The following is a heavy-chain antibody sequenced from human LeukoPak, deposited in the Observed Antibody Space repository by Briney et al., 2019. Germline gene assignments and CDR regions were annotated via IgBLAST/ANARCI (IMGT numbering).Heavy chain of an antibody. CDR1: GDSVSSNSAA. CDR2: TYYRSKWYN. D-gene: IGHD5-12*01. V-gene: IGHV6-1*01. Sequence: SQTLSLTCAISGDSVSSNSAAWNWIRQSPSRGLEWLGRTYYRSKWYNDYAVSVKSRITINPDTSKNRFSLQLNSVTPEDTAVYYCARGRYSGYDGYYYYGMDVWGQGTTVTVSS. CDR3: ARGRYSGYDGYYYYGMDV. J-gene: IGHJ6*02.